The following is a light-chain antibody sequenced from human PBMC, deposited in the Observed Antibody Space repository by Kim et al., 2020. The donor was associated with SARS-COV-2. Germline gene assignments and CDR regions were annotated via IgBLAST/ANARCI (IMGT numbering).Light chain of an antibody. CDR2: DAS. V-gene: IGKV1-33*01. Sequence: GDRVTITCQASQDISNYLNWYQQKPGKAPKLLIYDASNLETGVPSRFSGSGSGTDFTFTISSLQPEDIATYYCQQYDNLPPLTFGGGTKVDIK. CDR3: QQYDNLPPLT. J-gene: IGKJ4*01. CDR1: QDISNY.